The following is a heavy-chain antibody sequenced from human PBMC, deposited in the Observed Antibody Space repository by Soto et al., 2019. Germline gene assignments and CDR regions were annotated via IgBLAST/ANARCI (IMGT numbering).Heavy chain of an antibody. V-gene: IGHV4-30-4*01. CDR1: GGSISSGDYY. CDR2: IYYSGST. J-gene: IGHJ6*02. CDR3: ARGWDGGVNYYYYYGMDV. Sequence: PSETLSLTCTVSGGSISSGDYYWSWIRQPPGKGLEWMGYIYYSGSTYYNPSLKSRVTISVDTSKNQFSLKLSSVTAADTAVYYCARGWDGGVNYYYYYGMDVWGQGTTVTVSS. D-gene: IGHD3-3*01.